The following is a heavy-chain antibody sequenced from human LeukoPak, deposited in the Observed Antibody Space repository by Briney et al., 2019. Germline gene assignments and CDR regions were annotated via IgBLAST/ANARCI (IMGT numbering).Heavy chain of an antibody. CDR3: AKDPRAIAAAVIDY. CDR1: GFTFSSYS. CDR2: ISSSSSTI. V-gene: IGHV3-48*02. D-gene: IGHD6-13*01. Sequence: GGSLRLSCAASGFTFSSYSMNWVRQAPRKGLEWVSYISSSSSTIYYADSVKGRFTISRDNAKNSLYLQMNSLRDEDTAVYYCAKDPRAIAAAVIDYWGQGTLVTVSS. J-gene: IGHJ4*02.